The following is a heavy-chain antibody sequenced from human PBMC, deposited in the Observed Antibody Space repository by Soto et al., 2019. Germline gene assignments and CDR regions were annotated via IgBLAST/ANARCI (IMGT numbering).Heavy chain of an antibody. Sequence: SETLSLTCTVSGGSISSYFWSWIRQPPGKGLEYIGYIYYTGGTDYNPSLTSRVTISVDTAKNQFSLRLSSVTAADTAVYYCARQGYSGHDPIDYWGQGALVTVSS. D-gene: IGHD5-12*01. CDR1: GGSISSYF. J-gene: IGHJ4*02. CDR3: ARQGYSGHDPIDY. V-gene: IGHV4-59*08. CDR2: IYYTGGT.